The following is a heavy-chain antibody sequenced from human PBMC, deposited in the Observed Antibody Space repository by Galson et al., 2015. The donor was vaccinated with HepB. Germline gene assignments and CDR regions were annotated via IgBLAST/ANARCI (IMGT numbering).Heavy chain of an antibody. Sequence: PALVKPTQTLTLTCTFSGFSLSTRGMCVSWIRQRPGKALEWLALIDWDDDKYYTTSLKTRLTISKDTSKNQVVLTMTNMDPVDTATYYCARTRVTMIRGIIIHYYYGMDVWGPGTTVTVSS. CDR3: ARTRVTMIRGIIIHYYYGMDV. V-gene: IGHV2-70*01. CDR1: GFSLSTRGMC. D-gene: IGHD3-10*01. CDR2: IDWDDDK. J-gene: IGHJ6*02.